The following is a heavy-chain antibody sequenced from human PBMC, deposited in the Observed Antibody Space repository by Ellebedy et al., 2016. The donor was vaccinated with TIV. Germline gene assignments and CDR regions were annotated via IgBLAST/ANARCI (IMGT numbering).Heavy chain of an antibody. CDR2: IYHSGST. CDR3: ARTTLSWFDP. CDR1: GASISTGSYY. V-gene: IGHV4-30-2*01. Sequence: SETLSLXCTVSGASISTGSYYWSWIRQPPGKGLEWIGYIYHSGSTYYNPSLKSPVTISINRSKNQFSLKLSSVTAADTAVYYCARTTLSWFDPWGQGTLVTVSS. J-gene: IGHJ5*02. D-gene: IGHD4-17*01.